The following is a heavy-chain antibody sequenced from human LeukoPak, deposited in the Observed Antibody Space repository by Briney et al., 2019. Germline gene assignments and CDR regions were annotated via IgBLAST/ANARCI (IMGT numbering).Heavy chain of an antibody. CDR2: ISAYNGNT. CDR1: GYTFTSYG. CDR3: ARTTYYYDSSGPRWFDP. Sequence: ASVKVSCKASGYTFTSYGISWVRHAPGQGLECMGWISAYNGNTNYAQKLQGRVTMTTDTSTSTAYMELRSLRSDDTAVYYCARTTYYYDSSGPRWFDPWGQGTLVTVSS. D-gene: IGHD3-22*01. V-gene: IGHV1-18*01. J-gene: IGHJ5*02.